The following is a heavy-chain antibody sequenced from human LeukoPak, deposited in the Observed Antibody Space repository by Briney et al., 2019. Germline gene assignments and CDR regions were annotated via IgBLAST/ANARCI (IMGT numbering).Heavy chain of an antibody. J-gene: IGHJ4*02. CDR2: IIPIFGTA. V-gene: IGHV1-69*13. Sequence: GASVTVSCKASGGTFSSYAISWVRQAPGQGLEWMGGIIPIFGTANYAQKFQGRVTITADESTSTAYMELSSLRSEDTAVCYCARGGWSGYTRGYFDYWGQGTLVTVSS. CDR3: ARGGWSGYTRGYFDY. D-gene: IGHD3-3*01. CDR1: GGTFSSYA.